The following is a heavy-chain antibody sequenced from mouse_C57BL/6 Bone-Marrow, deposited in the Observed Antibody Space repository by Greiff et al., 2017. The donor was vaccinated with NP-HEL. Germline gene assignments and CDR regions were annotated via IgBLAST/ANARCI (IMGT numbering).Heavy chain of an antibody. CDR2: IDPSDSET. J-gene: IGHJ1*03. CDR1: GYTFTSYW. V-gene: IGHV1-52*01. CDR3: ATGDYRYFDV. Sequence: VQLQQPGAELVRPGSSVKLSCKASGYTFTSYWMHWVKQRPIQGLEWIGNIDPSDSETHYNQKFKDKATLTVDKSSSTAYMQLSSLTSEDSAVDYCATGDYRYFDVWGTGTTVTVSS.